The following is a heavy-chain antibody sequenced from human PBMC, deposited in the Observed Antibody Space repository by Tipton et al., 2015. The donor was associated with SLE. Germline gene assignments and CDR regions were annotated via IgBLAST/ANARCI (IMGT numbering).Heavy chain of an antibody. Sequence: SLRLSCAASGFNFSRYWMSWVRQAPGKGLEWVANIKQDGNEKYYVDSVEGRFSISRDNANNSLYLQMNSLRAEDTAVYYCARIHYYGSGSRDYWGQGTLVTVSS. CDR1: GFNFSRYW. CDR2: IKQDGNEK. V-gene: IGHV3-7*01. CDR3: ARIHYYGSGSRDY. J-gene: IGHJ4*02. D-gene: IGHD3-10*01.